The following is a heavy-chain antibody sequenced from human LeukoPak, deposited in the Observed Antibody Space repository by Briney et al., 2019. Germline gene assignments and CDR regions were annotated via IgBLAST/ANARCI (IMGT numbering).Heavy chain of an antibody. J-gene: IGHJ4*02. Sequence: GGSLRLSCAASGFTFSSYTMNWVRQAPGKGLEWVSYISSSGGTTYYADSVRGRFTISRDNAKHSLYLQINSLRAEDTAVYYCARVSANYFDYWGQGTLVTVSS. CDR1: GFTFSSYT. V-gene: IGHV3-48*04. CDR2: ISSSGGTT. D-gene: IGHD2-8*01. CDR3: ARVSANYFDY.